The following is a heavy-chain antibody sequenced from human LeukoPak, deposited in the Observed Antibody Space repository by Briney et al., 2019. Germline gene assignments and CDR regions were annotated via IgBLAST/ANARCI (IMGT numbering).Heavy chain of an antibody. D-gene: IGHD2-21*02. V-gene: IGHV1-18*01. CDR1: GYTFTSYG. CDR3: ARELAYCGGDCYSSFDY. J-gene: IGHJ4*02. Sequence: ASVKVSCKASGYTFTSYGVSWVRQAPGQGLEWMGRISAYNGNTNYAQKLQGRVTMTTDTSTSTAYMELRSLRSDDTAVYYCARELAYCGGDCYSSFDYWGQGTLVTVSS. CDR2: ISAYNGNT.